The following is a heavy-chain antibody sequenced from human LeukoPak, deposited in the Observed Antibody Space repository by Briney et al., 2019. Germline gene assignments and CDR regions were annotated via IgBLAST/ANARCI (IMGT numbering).Heavy chain of an antibody. CDR3: ARVRIAAQNGLDY. Sequence: ASVKVSCKASGYSFTIYGITWVRQAPGQGLEWMGWISTYNGNTNYAQKLQGRVTMTTDTSTSTAYMELRSLRSDDTAVYYCARVRIAAQNGLDYWGQGTLVTVSS. CDR1: GYSFTIYG. J-gene: IGHJ4*02. V-gene: IGHV1-18*01. D-gene: IGHD6-13*01. CDR2: ISTYNGNT.